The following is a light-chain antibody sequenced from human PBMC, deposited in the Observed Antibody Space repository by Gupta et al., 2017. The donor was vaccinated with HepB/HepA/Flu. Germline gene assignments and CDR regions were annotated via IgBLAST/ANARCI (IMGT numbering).Light chain of an antibody. J-gene: IGKJ1*01. Sequence: DIVMTQSPESLAVSAGERATINCKSSQSVLNRSNNKNYLAWYQQKPGQPPKLLIYWASTRGSGVPVRFSGSGSGTDFTLTISSLQAEDVAVYYCQQYYTTLWTFGQGTKVEIK. V-gene: IGKV4-1*01. CDR2: WAS. CDR1: QSVLNRSNNKNY. CDR3: QQYYTTLWT.